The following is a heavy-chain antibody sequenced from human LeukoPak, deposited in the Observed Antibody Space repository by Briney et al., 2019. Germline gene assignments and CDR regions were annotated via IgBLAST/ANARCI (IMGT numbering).Heavy chain of an antibody. J-gene: IGHJ4*02. CDR3: ARGFLGDYFGSGSYYVFDY. Sequence: SETLSLTCTVSGGSISSYYWSWIRQPAGKGLDWIGRFYTSGSTKYNPSLKSRVTMSEDTSRNQFSLKLSSVTAADTAVYYCARGFLGDYFGSGSYYVFDYWGQGTLVTVSS. CDR1: GGSISSYY. CDR2: FYTSGST. D-gene: IGHD3-10*01. V-gene: IGHV4-4*07.